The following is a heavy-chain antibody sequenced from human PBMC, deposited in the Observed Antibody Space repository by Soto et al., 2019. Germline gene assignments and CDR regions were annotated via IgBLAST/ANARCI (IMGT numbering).Heavy chain of an antibody. D-gene: IGHD1-26*01. CDR1: GFTFISYG. J-gene: IGHJ4*02. Sequence: PGGSLRLSCAASGFTFISYGMHWVRQAPGKGLEWVAVIWYDGSNKYYADSVKGRFTISRDNSKNTLYLQMNSLRAEDTAVYYCARDGGGSYVDFDCWGQGTLVTVSS. CDR3: ARDGGGSYVDFDC. V-gene: IGHV3-33*01. CDR2: IWYDGSNK.